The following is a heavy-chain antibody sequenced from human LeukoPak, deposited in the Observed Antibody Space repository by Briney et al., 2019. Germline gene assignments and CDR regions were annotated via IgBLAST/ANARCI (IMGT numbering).Heavy chain of an antibody. CDR3: ARTLLRYFDWSMDV. CDR1: GYTFTSYD. Sequence: ASVKVSCKASGYTFTSYDINWVRQATGQGLEWMGWMNPNSGNTGYAQKFQGRVTMTRDTSISTAYMELSRLRSDDTAVYYCARTLLRYFDWSMDVWGKGTTVTISS. D-gene: IGHD3-9*01. CDR2: MNPNSGNT. V-gene: IGHV1-8*01. J-gene: IGHJ6*03.